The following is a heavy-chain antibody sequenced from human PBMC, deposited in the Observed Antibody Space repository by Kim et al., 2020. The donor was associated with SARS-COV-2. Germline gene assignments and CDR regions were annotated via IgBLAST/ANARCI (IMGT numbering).Heavy chain of an antibody. CDR1: GFTVSSNY. CDR2: IYSGGST. J-gene: IGHJ6*02. D-gene: IGHD3-9*01. CDR3: ARDRWGPWGLTGYQPSYGMDV. V-gene: IGHV3-53*01. Sequence: GGSLRLSCAASGFTVSSNYMSWVRQAPGKGLEWVSVIYSGGSTYYADSVKGRFTISRDNSKNTLYLQMNSLRAEDTAVYYCARDRWGPWGLTGYQPSYGMDVWGQGTPVTVSS.